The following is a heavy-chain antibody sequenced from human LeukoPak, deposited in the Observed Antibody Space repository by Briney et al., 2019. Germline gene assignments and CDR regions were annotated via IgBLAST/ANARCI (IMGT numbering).Heavy chain of an antibody. CDR3: ATTNDGGGYQWGDFFDF. Sequence: SVKVSCKASGGTSDSHAISWVRQAPGQGLEWMGRIIPNLGTTNRAQNFQDRVTLTADKSTNTAYMELTSLTSDDTAVYYCATTNDGGGYQWGDFFDFWGQGTLVTVSS. V-gene: IGHV1-69*04. J-gene: IGHJ4*02. CDR2: IIPNLGTT. D-gene: IGHD3-22*01. CDR1: GGTSDSHA.